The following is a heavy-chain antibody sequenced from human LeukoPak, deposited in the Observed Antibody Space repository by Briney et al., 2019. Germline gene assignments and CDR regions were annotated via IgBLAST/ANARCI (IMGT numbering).Heavy chain of an antibody. CDR1: GFTFSDYY. V-gene: IGHV3-11*04. Sequence: GGSLRLSCAASGFTFSDYYMSWIRQAPGKGLEGVSYISSSGSTIYYADSVKGRFTISRDNAKNSLYLQMNSLRAEDTAVYYCARDPTIVGATTWFDPWGQGTLVTVSS. CDR3: ARDPTIVGATTWFDP. D-gene: IGHD1-26*01. J-gene: IGHJ5*02. CDR2: ISSSGSTI.